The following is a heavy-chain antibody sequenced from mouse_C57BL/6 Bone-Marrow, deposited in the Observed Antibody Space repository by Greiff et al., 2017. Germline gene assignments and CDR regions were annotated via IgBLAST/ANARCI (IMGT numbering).Heavy chain of an antibody. V-gene: IGHV2-5*01. CDR2: IWRGGST. D-gene: IGHD1-1*01. J-gene: IGHJ1*03. CDR1: GFSFTSYG. CDR3: AKGGYYGSRWYFDV. Sequence: QVQLKESGPGLVQPSQSLSITCTVSGFSFTSYGVHWVRQSPGTGLEWLGVIWRGGSTDYNADFMYRLSITKDNSKSQVCFKMNSLQAVDTAIYYCAKGGYYGSRWYFDVWGTGTTVTVSS.